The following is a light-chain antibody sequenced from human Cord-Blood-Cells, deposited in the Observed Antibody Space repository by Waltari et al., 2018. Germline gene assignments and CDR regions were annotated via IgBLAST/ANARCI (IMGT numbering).Light chain of an antibody. Sequence: EIVLTQSPATLSLSPGERATLSCRASQSVSSYLAWYQQKPGQAPRLLIYDASNRATGIPARFSGSGSGTDFTLTISSLEPEDVAVYYCQQERTFGQGTKLEIK. CDR3: QQERT. CDR1: QSVSSY. V-gene: IGKV3-11*01. J-gene: IGKJ2*01. CDR2: DAS.